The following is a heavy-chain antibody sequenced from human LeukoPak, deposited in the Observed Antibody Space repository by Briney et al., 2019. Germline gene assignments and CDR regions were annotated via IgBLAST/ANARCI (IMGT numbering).Heavy chain of an antibody. J-gene: IGHJ4*02. V-gene: IGHV4-61*02. Sequence: PSQTLSLTCTVSGDSISSGDYYWSWIRQPAGKGLEWIGRISSSGSTNYNPSLKSRVTISVDTSKNQFSLKLSSVTAADTAVYYCARASRFGDYDYWGQGTLVTVSS. D-gene: IGHD3-10*01. CDR1: GDSISSGDYY. CDR3: ARASRFGDYDY. CDR2: ISSSGST.